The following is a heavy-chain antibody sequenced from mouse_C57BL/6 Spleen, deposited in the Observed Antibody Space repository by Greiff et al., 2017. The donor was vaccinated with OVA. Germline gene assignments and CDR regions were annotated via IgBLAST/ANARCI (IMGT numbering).Heavy chain of an antibody. Sequence: QVQLQQSGAELVKPGASVKISCKASGYAFSSYWMNWVKQRPGKGLEWIGQIYPGDGDTNYNGKFKGKATLTADKSSSTAYMQLSSLTSEDSAVYCCARWGIYYGNYGDYWGQGTTLTVSS. CDR2: IYPGDGDT. J-gene: IGHJ2*01. V-gene: IGHV1-80*01. D-gene: IGHD2-1*01. CDR1: GYAFSSYW. CDR3: ARWGIYYGNYGDY.